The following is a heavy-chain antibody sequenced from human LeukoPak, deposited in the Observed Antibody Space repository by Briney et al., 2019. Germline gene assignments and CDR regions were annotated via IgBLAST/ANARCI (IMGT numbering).Heavy chain of an antibody. D-gene: IGHD5-24*01. CDR1: GSTFSSYA. CDR2: IIPIFGTA. J-gene: IGHJ4*02. Sequence: GASVRVSCKASGSTFSSYAISWVRQAPGQGLEWMGGIIPIFGTANYAQKFQGRVTITADESTSTAYMELSSLRSEDTAVYYCASGIGRDGYNTNFDYWGQGTLVTVSS. CDR3: ASGIGRDGYNTNFDY. V-gene: IGHV1-69*13.